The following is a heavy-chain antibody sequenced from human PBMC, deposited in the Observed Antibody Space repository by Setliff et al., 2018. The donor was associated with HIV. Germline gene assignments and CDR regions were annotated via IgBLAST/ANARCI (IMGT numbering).Heavy chain of an antibody. CDR2: INPNSGGT. Sequence: SVKVFCKASGYSFTDYPLHWVRQVPGHGLEWMGWINPNSGGTNYAQRFQGRVTMTRDTSISTAYMELSRLRSDDTAVYFCARGIQWSSAWYGYWGQGTLVTVSS. CDR1: GYSFTDYP. CDR3: ARGIQWSSAWYGY. V-gene: IGHV1-2*02. D-gene: IGHD6-19*01. J-gene: IGHJ4*02.